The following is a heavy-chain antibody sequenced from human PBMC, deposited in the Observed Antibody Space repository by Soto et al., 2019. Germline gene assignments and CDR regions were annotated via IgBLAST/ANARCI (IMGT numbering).Heavy chain of an antibody. D-gene: IGHD5-18*01. CDR1: GFIFSDYY. CDR3: ARVFSNYGYLDYFAP. J-gene: IGHJ4*02. V-gene: IGHV3-11*06. CDR2: ISSRGTYT. Sequence: QVQLVESGGGLVKPGGSLRLSCAASGFIFSDYYMTWVRQAPGKGLEWIAYISSRGTYTDYADSVKGRFTISRDDAKNSLFRQMNSLRAEDTAVYYCARVFSNYGYLDYFAPWGQGTLVTVSS.